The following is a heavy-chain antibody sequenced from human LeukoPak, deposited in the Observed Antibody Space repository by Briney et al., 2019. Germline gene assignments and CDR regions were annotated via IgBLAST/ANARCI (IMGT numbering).Heavy chain of an antibody. D-gene: IGHD1-26*01. V-gene: IGHV3-74*01. CDR1: GFTFSDYW. J-gene: IGHJ4*02. CDR2: IDNDGRTI. Sequence: GGSLRLSCAASGFTFSDYWIHWVRQAPGKGLMWVSRIDNDGRTINYADSVKGRFTIFRDNAKNTLYLQMNSLRVEDTAVYYCARAGYYRFDYWGQGTLVTVSS. CDR3: ARAGYYRFDY.